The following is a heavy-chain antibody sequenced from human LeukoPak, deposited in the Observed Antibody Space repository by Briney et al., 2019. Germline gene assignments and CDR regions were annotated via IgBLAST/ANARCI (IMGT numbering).Heavy chain of an antibody. D-gene: IGHD3-16*01. CDR3: ARVAGDLGGYFDQ. J-gene: IGHJ4*02. V-gene: IGHV1-2*02. Sequence: ASVKVSCKASGYTFTGYYMHCVRQAPGQGLEWMGCTNPNSGGTNYAQKFQGRVTMTRDTSISTAYMDLSRLRPHDTAVYYCARVAGDLGGYFDQGGQGTLVTVPS. CDR2: TNPNSGGT. CDR1: GYTFTGYY.